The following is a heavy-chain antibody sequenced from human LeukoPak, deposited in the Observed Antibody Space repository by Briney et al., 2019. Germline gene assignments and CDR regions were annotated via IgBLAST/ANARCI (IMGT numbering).Heavy chain of an antibody. Sequence: PGGSLRLSCAASGFTFSSYGMHWVRQAPGKGLEWVVFIRYDGSNKYYADSVKGRFTISRDNSKNTLYLQVNSLRAEDTAVYYCAKDWSNSGWYFDYWGQGTLVTVSS. J-gene: IGHJ4*02. V-gene: IGHV3-30*02. CDR3: AKDWSNSGWYFDY. CDR2: IRYDGSNK. CDR1: GFTFSSYG. D-gene: IGHD6-19*01.